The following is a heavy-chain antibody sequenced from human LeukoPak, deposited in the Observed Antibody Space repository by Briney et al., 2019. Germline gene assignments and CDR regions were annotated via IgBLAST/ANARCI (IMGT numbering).Heavy chain of an antibody. CDR3: ARWYYYGSGSYFEYYFDY. Sequence: GESLKISCKGSGYSFTSYWIGWVRQMPGKGLEWMGIIYPGDSDTRYSPSFQGQVTISADKSISTAYLQWSSLKASDTAMYYCARWYYYGSGSYFEYYFDYWGQGTLVTVSS. D-gene: IGHD3-10*01. CDR2: IYPGDSDT. V-gene: IGHV5-51*01. J-gene: IGHJ4*02. CDR1: GYSFTSYW.